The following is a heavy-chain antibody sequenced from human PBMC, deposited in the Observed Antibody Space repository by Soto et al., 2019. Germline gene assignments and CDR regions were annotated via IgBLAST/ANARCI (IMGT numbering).Heavy chain of an antibody. CDR1: GGSISSGGYY. D-gene: IGHD2-2*01. J-gene: IGHJ5*02. CDR2: IYYSGST. V-gene: IGHV4-31*03. Sequence: QVQLQESGPGLVKPSQTLSLTCTVSGGSISSGGYYWSWIRQHPGKGLEWIGYIYYSGSTYYNPSLKSRVTISVDTAKNQCSLKLSSVTAADTAVYYCARGPPLLSGDQLPYSNHNWFDPWGQGTLVTVSS. CDR3: ARGPPLLSGDQLPYSNHNWFDP.